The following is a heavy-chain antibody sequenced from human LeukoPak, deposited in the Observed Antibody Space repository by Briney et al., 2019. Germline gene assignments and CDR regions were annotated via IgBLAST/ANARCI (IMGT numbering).Heavy chain of an antibody. D-gene: IGHD2-2*01. CDR1: GGTFSSYA. V-gene: IGHV1-69*05. CDR3: ARGGVGCQLLFMGGWFDP. CDR2: IIPIFGTA. J-gene: IGHJ5*02. Sequence: ASVKVSCKASGGTFSSYAISWVRQAPGQGLEWMGGIIPIFGTANYAQKFQGRVTITTDESTSTAYMELSSLRSEDTAVYYCARGGVGCQLLFMGGWFDPWGQGTPVTVSS.